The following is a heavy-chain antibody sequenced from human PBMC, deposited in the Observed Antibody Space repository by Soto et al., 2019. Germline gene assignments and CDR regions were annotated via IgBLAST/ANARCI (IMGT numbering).Heavy chain of an antibody. V-gene: IGHV4-34*01. J-gene: IGHJ4*02. CDR3: AREREVTMVRGEKRYYFDD. D-gene: IGHD3-10*01. CDR1: GGSFSGYY. Sequence: PSETLSLTCAVYGGSFSGYYWSWIRQPPGKGLEWIGEINHSGSTNYNPSLKSRVTISVDTSKNQFSLKLSSVTAADTAVYYCAREREVTMVRGEKRYYFDDWXQGTLVTVGS. CDR2: INHSGST.